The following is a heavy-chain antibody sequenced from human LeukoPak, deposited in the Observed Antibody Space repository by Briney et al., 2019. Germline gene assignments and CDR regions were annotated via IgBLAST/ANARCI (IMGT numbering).Heavy chain of an antibody. V-gene: IGHV3-48*01. CDR2: ISSSSSTI. Sequence: PGGSLRLSCAASGFTFSSYSMNWVRQAPGKGLEWVSYISSSSSTIYYADSVKGRFTISRDNAKNSLYLQMNSLRAEDTALYYCAYSGSYGHLGYWGQGIPVTVSS. D-gene: IGHD1-26*01. CDR3: AYSGSYGHLGY. CDR1: GFTFSSYS. J-gene: IGHJ4*02.